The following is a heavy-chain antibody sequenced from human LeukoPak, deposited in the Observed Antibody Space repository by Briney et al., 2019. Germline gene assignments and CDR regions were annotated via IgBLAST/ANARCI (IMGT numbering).Heavy chain of an antibody. Sequence: SETLSLTCTVSGGSFSSYYWTWIRQPAGKGLEWIGRIYNSGTTNYSPSLESRVTMPLDTSKNRFSLSLSSVTAADTAVYYCARDRLGATGHWRIDVWGRGTLVTVSS. CDR3: ARDRLGATGHWRIDV. CDR1: GGSFSSYY. V-gene: IGHV4-4*07. D-gene: IGHD1-26*01. J-gene: IGHJ2*01. CDR2: IYNSGTT.